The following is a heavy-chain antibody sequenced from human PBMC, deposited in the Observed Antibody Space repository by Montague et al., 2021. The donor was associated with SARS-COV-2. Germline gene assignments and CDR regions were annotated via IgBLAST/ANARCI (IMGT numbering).Heavy chain of an antibody. Sequence: SETLSLTCAVYGGSLSGYYWSWIRQSLGKGLEWIGEINHSGSTNYNPSLKSRVTISVDTSKKQFSLKLSSVTAADTAVYYCARGSSSRVMVRGKLQYWGQGALVIASS. D-gene: IGHD3-10*01. CDR1: GGSLSGYY. CDR3: ARGSSSRVMVRGKLQY. CDR2: INHSGST. V-gene: IGHV4-34*01. J-gene: IGHJ4*02.